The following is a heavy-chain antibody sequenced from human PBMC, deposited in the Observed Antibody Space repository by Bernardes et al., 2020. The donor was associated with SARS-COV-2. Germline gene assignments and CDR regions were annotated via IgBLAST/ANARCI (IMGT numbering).Heavy chain of an antibody. J-gene: IGHJ4*02. CDR1: GFTFSSYW. CDR2: IKEDGSEK. CDR3: EKGGYRYGPFDY. Sequence: GGSLRLSCAASGFTFSSYWMSWVRQAPGKGLEWVANIKEDGSEKNYVDSVKGRFSISRDTAKNSLYLQMNSLRAEDTAVYYCEKGGYRYGPFDYWGQGILWTVSS. D-gene: IGHD5-18*01. V-gene: IGHV3-7*01.